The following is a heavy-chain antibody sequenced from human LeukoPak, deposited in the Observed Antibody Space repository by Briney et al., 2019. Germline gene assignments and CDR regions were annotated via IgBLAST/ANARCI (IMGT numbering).Heavy chain of an antibody. CDR2: IIPIFGTA. Sequence: SLKVSCKAFGGTFRRYVISWVRQAPGHGREWMGGIIPIFGTANYAQKFQGRVTITTDESTSTAYMELSSLRSEDTAVYYCAREGPAAHPYFDYWGQGTLVTVSS. V-gene: IGHV1-69*05. CDR3: AREGPAAHPYFDY. CDR1: GGTFRRYV. D-gene: IGHD2-2*01. J-gene: IGHJ4*02.